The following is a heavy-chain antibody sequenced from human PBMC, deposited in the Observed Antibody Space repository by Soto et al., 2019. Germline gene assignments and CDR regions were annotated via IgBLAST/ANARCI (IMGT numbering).Heavy chain of an antibody. J-gene: IGHJ6*02. CDR3: ARVNNNYYYYYGMNV. V-gene: IGHV1-3*01. CDR1: GYTFTSYA. Sequence: ASVKVSCKASGYTFTSYAMHWVRQAPGQRLEWMGWINAGNGNTKYSQKFQGRVTITRDTSASTAYMELSSLRSEDTAVYYCARVNNNYYYYYGMNVWGQGTTVTVYS. CDR2: INAGNGNT.